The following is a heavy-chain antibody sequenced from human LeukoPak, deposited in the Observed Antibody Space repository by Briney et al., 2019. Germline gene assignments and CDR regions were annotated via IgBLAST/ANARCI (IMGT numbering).Heavy chain of an antibody. CDR1: GYTFTSYG. CDR3: ARYRIGCGDDCYSLVDY. V-gene: IGHV1-18*01. Sequence: ASVKVSCKASGYTFTSYGISWVRQAPGQGLEWMGWISAYNGNTNYAQKLQGRVTMTTDTSTSTAYMELRSLRSDDTAVYYCARYRIGCGDDCYSLVDYWGQGTLVTVSS. CDR2: ISAYNGNT. D-gene: IGHD2-21*02. J-gene: IGHJ4*02.